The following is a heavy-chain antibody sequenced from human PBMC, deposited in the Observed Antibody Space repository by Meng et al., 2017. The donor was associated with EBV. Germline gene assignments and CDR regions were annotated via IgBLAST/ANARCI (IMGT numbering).Heavy chain of an antibody. V-gene: IGHV4-61*01. CDR2: IYDGGTT. CDR1: GASVSGGTFN. J-gene: IGHJ4*02. Sequence: QVQLQESGPGLVKPSETLSPTCTVSGASVSGGTFNWSWIRQPPGKELEWIGYIYDGGTTIYNPSLKSRVTIFLDTSRNQFSLGLRSVTTADTAVYYCAKSSSSTPGVVDSWGQGTLVTVSS. D-gene: IGHD6-6*01. CDR3: AKSSSSTPGVVDS.